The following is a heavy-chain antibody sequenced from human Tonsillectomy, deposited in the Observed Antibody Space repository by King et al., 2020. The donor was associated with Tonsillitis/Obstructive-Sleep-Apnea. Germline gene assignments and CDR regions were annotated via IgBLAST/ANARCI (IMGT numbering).Heavy chain of an antibody. CDR2: ISSSGTYI. V-gene: IGHV3-21*01. CDR1: GFTFSSYS. Sequence: DGQLVQSGGGLVKPGGSLRLSCAASGFTFSSYSMNWVRQAPGMGLEWVSSISSSGTYIYYADSVKGRFTISRDNSKNSLYLQMNSLRAEDTAVYYWARGDIVVVPAATGFDPWGQGTLVTVSS. D-gene: IGHD2-2*01. J-gene: IGHJ5*02. CDR3: ARGDIVVVPAATGFDP.